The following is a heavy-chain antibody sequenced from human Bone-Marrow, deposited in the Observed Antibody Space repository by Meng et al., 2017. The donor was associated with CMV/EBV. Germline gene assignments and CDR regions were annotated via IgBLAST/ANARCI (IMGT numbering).Heavy chain of an antibody. J-gene: IGHJ4*02. Sequence: GGSLRLSCAASGFTFSSYSMNWVRQAPGKGLEWVASISSSSSSIYYADSVKGRITLSRDNAKNSLYLQMNSLRAEGTAVYYCAREAGLGCSSNSCTRGWGQGTLVTVSS. CDR1: GFTFSSYS. CDR2: ISSSSSSI. V-gene: IGHV3-21*01. D-gene: IGHD2-2*01. CDR3: AREAGLGCSSNSCTRG.